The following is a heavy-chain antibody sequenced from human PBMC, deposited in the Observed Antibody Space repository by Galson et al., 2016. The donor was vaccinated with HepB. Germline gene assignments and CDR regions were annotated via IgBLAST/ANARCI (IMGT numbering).Heavy chain of an antibody. CDR1: GGSISDNNYF. CDR2: VNFGGSA. D-gene: IGHD5-18*01. CDR3: ARKNVEGYLPDV. V-gene: IGHV4-39*07. J-gene: IGHJ4*02. Sequence: SETLSLTCSVSGGSISDNNYFWGWIRQPPGEGLEWIGSVNFGGSAADNPSLRSRVTFSVDMSKNQVFLSLASVTAADTALYYCARKNVEGYLPDVWGQGILVAVSS.